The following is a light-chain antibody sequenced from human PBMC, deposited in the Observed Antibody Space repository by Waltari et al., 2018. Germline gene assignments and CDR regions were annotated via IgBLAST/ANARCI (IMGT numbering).Light chain of an antibody. V-gene: IGKV3-20*01. CDR3: QHYLRLPVT. CDR2: GAS. Sequence: SCRARESVSRALAWYQQKPGQAPRLLIYGASTRATGIPDRFSGSGSGTDVSLTISRLEPDDFAVYYCQHYLRLPVTFGQGTTVEI. J-gene: IGKJ1*01. CDR1: ESVSRA.